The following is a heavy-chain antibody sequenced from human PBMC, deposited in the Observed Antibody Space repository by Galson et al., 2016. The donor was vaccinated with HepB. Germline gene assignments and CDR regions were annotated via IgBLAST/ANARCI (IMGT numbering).Heavy chain of an antibody. CDR3: ARDRFYGNSGYYYVSEY. V-gene: IGHV1-69*06. J-gene: IGHJ4*02. CDR2: INPFFGYT. D-gene: IGHD3-22*01. Sequence: SVKVSCKATGGTFSSYAISWMRQAPGQGLEWMGGINPFFGYTNYAQKFQGRVTITADKSTSTSYMELSSLRSEDTAVYYCARDRFYGNSGYYYVSEYWGQGTLITVSS. CDR1: GGTFSSYA.